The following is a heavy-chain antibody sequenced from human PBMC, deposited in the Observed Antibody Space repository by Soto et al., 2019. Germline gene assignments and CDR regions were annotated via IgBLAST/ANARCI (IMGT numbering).Heavy chain of an antibody. J-gene: IGHJ3*02. CDR2: ISGSGGST. D-gene: IGHD7-27*01. CDR1: GFTFSSYV. Sequence: EVQVLESGGGLVQPGGSLRLSCAASGFTFSSYVMNWVRQAPGKGLEWVSAISGSGGSTYYADSVKGRFTISRDNSKNTLYLQMNSLRAEDTAVYYCVKDRGNWGNAFDIWGQGTMVTVSS. V-gene: IGHV3-23*01. CDR3: VKDRGNWGNAFDI.